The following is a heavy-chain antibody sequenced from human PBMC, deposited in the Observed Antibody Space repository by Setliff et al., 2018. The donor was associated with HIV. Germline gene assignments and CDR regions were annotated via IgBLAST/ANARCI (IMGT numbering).Heavy chain of an antibody. J-gene: IGHJ4*02. Sequence: ETLSLTCTVSGGSINGYYWSWIRQPPGKGLEWIGEINHSGSTNYNPSLKSRVTISVDTSKNQFSLKLSSVTAADTAVYYCAREYYYGSGSYYNFPLMGHYWGQGTLVTVSS. D-gene: IGHD3-10*01. CDR2: INHSGST. CDR1: GGSINGYY. CDR3: AREYYYGSGSYYNFPLMGHY. V-gene: IGHV4-34*01.